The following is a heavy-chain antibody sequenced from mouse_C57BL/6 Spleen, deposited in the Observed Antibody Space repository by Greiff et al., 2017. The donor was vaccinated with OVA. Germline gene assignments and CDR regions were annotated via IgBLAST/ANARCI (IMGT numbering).Heavy chain of an antibody. CDR3: TITTVVATDFDY. J-gene: IGHJ2*01. D-gene: IGHD1-1*01. V-gene: IGHV14-1*01. Sequence: EVQLQQSGAELVRPGASVKLSCTASGFNIKDYYMHWVKQRPEQGLEWIGRIDPEDGDTEYAPKFQGKATMTADTSSNTAYLQLSSLTSEDTAVYYCTITTVVATDFDYWGQGTTLTVSS. CDR2: IDPEDGDT. CDR1: GFNIKDYY.